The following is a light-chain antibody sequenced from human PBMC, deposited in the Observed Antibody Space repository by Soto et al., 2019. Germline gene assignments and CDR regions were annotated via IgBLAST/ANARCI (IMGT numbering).Light chain of an antibody. CDR2: DAS. V-gene: IGKV1-5*01. Sequence: ILMTQSPPTLSASVGDRVIITCRASQDISGWLAWYQQKPGKAPKLLVFDASSLEEGVPSRFSGSGSGTVFTLTVSNLQSDDFATYYCQHYSTRSGVTFGGGTKVE. CDR1: QDISGW. CDR3: QHYSTRSGVT. J-gene: IGKJ4*01.